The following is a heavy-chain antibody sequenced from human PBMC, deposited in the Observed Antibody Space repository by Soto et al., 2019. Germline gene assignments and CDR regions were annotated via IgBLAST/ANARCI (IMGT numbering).Heavy chain of an antibody. CDR1: GFSISSYT. J-gene: IGHJ2*01. V-gene: IGHV3-30-3*01. CDR3: ARDFLWGTGMVLWYFDL. CDR2: ISYDGSNK. Sequence: PWGSLTLSCAVSGFSISSYTMHRVRQPPGKGLERVSVISYDGSNKYYADSVKSRFTISRDNSKNTLYLQMNSLRAEDMAVYYCARDFLWGTGMVLWYFDLWGRGNLVTV. D-gene: IGHD5-18*01.